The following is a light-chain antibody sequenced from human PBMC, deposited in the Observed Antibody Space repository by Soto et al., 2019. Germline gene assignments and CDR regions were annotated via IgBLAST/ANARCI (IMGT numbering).Light chain of an antibody. Sequence: QSALTQPPSASGSPGQSVTISCTGTSSDVGGYNYVSWYQQHPGKAPKLMIFEVTKRPSGVPDCFSGSKSGNTASLTVSGLQADDEADYFCSSYAGSNNLIFGGGTKLTVL. V-gene: IGLV2-8*01. CDR1: SSDVGGYNY. CDR3: SSYAGSNNLI. J-gene: IGLJ2*01. CDR2: EVT.